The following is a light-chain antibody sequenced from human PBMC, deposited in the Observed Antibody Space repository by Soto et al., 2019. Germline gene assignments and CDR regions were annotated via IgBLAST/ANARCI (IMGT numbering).Light chain of an antibody. Sequence: IPVNQSPSSLSASVGDRVTITCRASQGIYNYLAWYQQKPGKVPKLLIYAASTLQSGVPSRFSGSGSGTDFTLTISSLQPEDVATYYCQKYNSAPLTFGGGTKVDIK. CDR2: AAS. CDR3: QKYNSAPLT. J-gene: IGKJ4*01. CDR1: QGIYNY. V-gene: IGKV1-27*01.